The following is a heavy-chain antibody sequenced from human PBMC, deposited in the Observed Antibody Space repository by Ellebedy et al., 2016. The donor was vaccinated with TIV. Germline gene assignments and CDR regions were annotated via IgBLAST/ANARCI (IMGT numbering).Heavy chain of an antibody. Sequence: PGGSLRLSCAASGFTFSTYAMSWVRQAPGKGLEWVSSISGGASNTHYADSVRGRFTISRDNSKHTLFLLMNRLRAEDTAIYYCAKHSVAAHLGCFDHWGQGTLITVSS. J-gene: IGHJ4*02. D-gene: IGHD6-19*01. V-gene: IGHV3-23*01. CDR1: GFTFSTYA. CDR3: AKHSVAAHLGCFDH. CDR2: ISGGASNT.